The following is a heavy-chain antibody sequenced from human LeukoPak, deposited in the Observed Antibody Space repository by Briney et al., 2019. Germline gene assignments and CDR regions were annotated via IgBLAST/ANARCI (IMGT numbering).Heavy chain of an antibody. CDR1: GGTFSSYT. Sequence: SVKVSCKASGGTFSSYTISWVRQAPGQGLEWMGRIIPILGIANYAQKFQGGVTITGDKSTSTAYMELSSLRSEDTAVYYCARAEEGNYYGMDVWGQGTTVTVSS. J-gene: IGHJ6*02. CDR3: ARAEEGNYYGMDV. D-gene: IGHD3-10*01. CDR2: IIPILGIA. V-gene: IGHV1-69*02.